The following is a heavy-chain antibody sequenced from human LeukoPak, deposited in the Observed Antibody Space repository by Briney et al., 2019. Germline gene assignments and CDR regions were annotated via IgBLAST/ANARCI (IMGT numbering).Heavy chain of an antibody. D-gene: IGHD6-13*01. CDR1: GFTFDDYA. CDR3: AKEDYSSSWYAPDY. J-gene: IGHJ4*02. Sequence: PGGSLRLSCAASGFTFDDYAIYWVRQGPGKGLEWVSLISGDGGSIYYADSVKGRFTISRDNSKNSLYLQMNSLRTDDTALYYCAKEDYSSSWYAPDYWGQGTLVTVSS. CDR2: ISGDGGSI. V-gene: IGHV3-43*02.